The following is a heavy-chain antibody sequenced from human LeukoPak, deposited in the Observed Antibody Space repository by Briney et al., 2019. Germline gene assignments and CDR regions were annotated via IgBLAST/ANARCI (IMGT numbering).Heavy chain of an antibody. D-gene: IGHD6-19*01. V-gene: IGHV3-30*02. CDR3: AKERGEQWLGGLDY. Sequence: GGSLRLSCAASGFTFSSYGMHWVRQAPGKGLEWVAFIRYDGSNKYYADSVKGRFTISRDNSKNTLYLQMNSLGAEDTAVYYCAKERGEQWLGGLDYWGQGTLVTVSS. J-gene: IGHJ4*02. CDR1: GFTFSSYG. CDR2: IRYDGSNK.